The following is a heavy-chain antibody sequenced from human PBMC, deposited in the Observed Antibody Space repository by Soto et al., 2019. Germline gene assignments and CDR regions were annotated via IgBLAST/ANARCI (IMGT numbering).Heavy chain of an antibody. J-gene: IGHJ4*02. CDR2: INAGNDNR. D-gene: IGHD1-1*01. CDR1: GYTFTSYT. CDR3: ARVRGATTVDSFAY. V-gene: IGHV1-3*01. Sequence: QVQLVQSGAEVKKPGASVKVSCKASGYTFTSYTIHWVRQAPGQRLEWMGWINAGNDNRKYSQKFQGRVTITRDTSASTAYLELDSLRPEDTAVYYCARVRGATTVDSFAYWGQGTLVTVSS.